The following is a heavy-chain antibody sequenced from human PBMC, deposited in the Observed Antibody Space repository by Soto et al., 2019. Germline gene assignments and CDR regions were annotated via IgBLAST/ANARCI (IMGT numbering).Heavy chain of an antibody. CDR1: GFTFSSYG. CDR2: ISYDGSNK. D-gene: IGHD1-20*01. CDR3: AKDLITGTLYYYYGMDV. Sequence: QVQLVESGGGVVQPGRSLRLSCAASGFTFSSYGMHWVRQAPGKGLEWVAVISYDGSNKYYADSVKGRFTISRDNSKNTLYLQMNSLRAEDTAVYYCAKDLITGTLYYYYGMDVWGQGTTVTVSS. J-gene: IGHJ6*02. V-gene: IGHV3-30*18.